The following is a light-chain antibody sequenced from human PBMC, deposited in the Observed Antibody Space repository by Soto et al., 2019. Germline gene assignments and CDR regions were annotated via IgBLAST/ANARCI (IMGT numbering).Light chain of an antibody. CDR1: PSVSSN. CDR2: DAS. Sequence: EIVMTQSPATLSVSPGERATLSCRASPSVSSNFAWYQQKPGQAPRLLIYDASTRATGIPARFSSSGSGTEFTLTISSLQSEDFAVYYCQQYNNWPRTFGQGTKVDIK. V-gene: IGKV3-15*01. CDR3: QQYNNWPRT. J-gene: IGKJ1*01.